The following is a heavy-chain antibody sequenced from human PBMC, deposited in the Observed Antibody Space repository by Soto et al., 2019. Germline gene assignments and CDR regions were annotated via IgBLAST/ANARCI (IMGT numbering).Heavy chain of an antibody. J-gene: IGHJ4*02. Sequence: EVQLVESGGGLIQPGGSLRVSCAASGSTVSRSYMSWVRQARGKGLEWVSVIYSGGSTNYADSVKGRFTISRDNSKNTLYLQMNSLRVEDTAVYYCARDTYYYDSSGQPYWGQGTLVTVSS. CDR1: GSTVSRSY. CDR3: ARDTYYYDSSGQPY. CDR2: IYSGGST. V-gene: IGHV3-53*01. D-gene: IGHD3-22*01.